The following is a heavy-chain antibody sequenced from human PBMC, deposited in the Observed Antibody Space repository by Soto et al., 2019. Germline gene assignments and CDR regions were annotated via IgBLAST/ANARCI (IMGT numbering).Heavy chain of an antibody. CDR3: AREGMAARLPYYYGMDV. Sequence: SQTLSLTCAISGDSVSSNSAAWNWIRQSPSRGLEWLGRTYYRSKWYNDYAVSVKSRITINPDTSKNQFSLQLNSVTPEDTAVYYCAREGMAARLPYYYGMDVWGQGTTVTVSS. CDR2: TYYRSKWYN. V-gene: IGHV6-1*01. J-gene: IGHJ6*02. D-gene: IGHD6-6*01. CDR1: GDSVSSNSAA.